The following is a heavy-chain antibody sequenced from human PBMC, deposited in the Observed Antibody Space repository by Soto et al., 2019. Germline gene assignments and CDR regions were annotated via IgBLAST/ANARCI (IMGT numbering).Heavy chain of an antibody. V-gene: IGHV4-59*01. J-gene: IGHJ6*02. CDR3: ARDYGGDPSYGLDV. CDR2: IYFSGST. CDR1: GGSISSFY. Sequence: QVQLQESGPGLVKPSETLSLTCSVSGGSISSFYWTWIRQPPGKGLEWIGNIYFSGSTNYNPSLKSRVTISVDTSKNQFSLKLSSVTAADTAVYYCARDYGGDPSYGLDVWGQGTTVTVSS. D-gene: IGHD2-21*02.